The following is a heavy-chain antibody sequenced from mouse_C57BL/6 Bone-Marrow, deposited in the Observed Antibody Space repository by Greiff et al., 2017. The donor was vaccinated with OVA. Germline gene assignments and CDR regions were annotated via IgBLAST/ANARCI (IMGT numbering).Heavy chain of an antibody. D-gene: IGHD1-1*01. CDR1: GYAFSGYS. CDR3: ARERLEVVARYYYAMDY. J-gene: IGHJ4*01. CDR2: IYPGDGDT. V-gene: IGHV1-80*01. Sequence: VQLQQSGAELVKPGASVKISCKASGYAFSGYSMNWVKQRPGQGLEWIGYIYPGDGDTKYNGKFKGKATLTADKSSSTAYMQLSSLTSEDSAVYSCARERLEVVARYYYAMDYWGQGTSVTVSS.